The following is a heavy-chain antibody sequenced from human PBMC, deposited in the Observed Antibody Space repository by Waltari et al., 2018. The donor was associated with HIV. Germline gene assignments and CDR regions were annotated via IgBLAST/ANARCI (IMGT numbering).Heavy chain of an antibody. CDR2: INHSGST. CDR1: GGSFSGYY. V-gene: IGHV4-34*01. J-gene: IGHJ3*02. Sequence: QVQLQQWGAGLLKPSETLSLTCAVYGGSFSGYYWSWIRQPPGKGLEWIGEINHSGSTNYNPSLKSRVTISVDTSKNQFALKLSSVTAADTAVYYCARGAVAGHHDAFDIWGQGTMVTVSS. CDR3: ARGAVAGHHDAFDI. D-gene: IGHD6-19*01.